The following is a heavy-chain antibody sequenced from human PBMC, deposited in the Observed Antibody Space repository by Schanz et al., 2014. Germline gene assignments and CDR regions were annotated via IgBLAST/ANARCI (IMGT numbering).Heavy chain of an antibody. CDR2: SGDGGTT. Sequence: EVQLVESGGGLIQPGGSLRLSCAASGFTVSNSYIHWVRQAPGKGLQWVSSLSGDGGTTHYADSVKGRFSISRENSKSILYLQMNSLRAEDTAVYYCAKAGSGWSTAGYYYWGQGTLVAVSS. D-gene: IGHD6-19*01. V-gene: IGHV3-23*04. CDR1: GFTVSNSY. J-gene: IGHJ4*02. CDR3: AKAGSGWSTAGYYY.